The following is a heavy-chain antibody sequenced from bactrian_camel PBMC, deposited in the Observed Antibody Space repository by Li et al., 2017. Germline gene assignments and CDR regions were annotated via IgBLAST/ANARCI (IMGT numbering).Heavy chain of an antibody. CDR3: AADPGSCPDGPGGYNY. J-gene: IGHJ4*01. V-gene: IGHV3S31*01. CDR1: GFTFSTYA. Sequence: VQLVESGGGLVQPGGSLRLSCAASGFTFSTYAMSWVRQAPGKGLEWVSLISSSGGSTLYADSVKGRFSISRDNAKNTLYLQMNSLKPEDTAMYYCAADPGSCPDGPGGYNYWGQGTQVTVS. CDR2: ISSSGGST. D-gene: IGHD3*01.